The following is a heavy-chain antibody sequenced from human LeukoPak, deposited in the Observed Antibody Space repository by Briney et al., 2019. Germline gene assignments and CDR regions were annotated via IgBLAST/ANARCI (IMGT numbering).Heavy chain of an antibody. J-gene: IGHJ2*01. V-gene: IGHV5-51*01. CDR2: IYPGDSDT. Sequence: GESLKISCKGSGYSFSSYWIGWVRQMPGKGLEWMGIIYPGDSDTGYNPSFQGQVTISADKSISTASLQWNSLKASDTAMYYCARLGTYCGGDCTNWYFDLWGRGTLVTVSS. CDR1: GYSFSSYW. CDR3: ARLGTYCGGDCTNWYFDL. D-gene: IGHD2-21*02.